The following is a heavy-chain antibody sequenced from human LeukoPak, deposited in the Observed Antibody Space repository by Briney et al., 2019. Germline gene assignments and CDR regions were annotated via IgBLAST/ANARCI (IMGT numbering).Heavy chain of an antibody. J-gene: IGHJ6*02. V-gene: IGHV3-48*03. Sequence: GGSLRLSCAASGFTFSSYEMNWVRQAPGKGLEWVSYISSSGSTIYYADSVKGRFTISRDNAKNSLYLQMNSLRAEDTAVYYCAREYYYDSSGYTNYYYSMDVWGQGTTVTVSS. D-gene: IGHD3-22*01. CDR1: GFTFSSYE. CDR2: ISSSGSTI. CDR3: AREYYYDSSGYTNYYYSMDV.